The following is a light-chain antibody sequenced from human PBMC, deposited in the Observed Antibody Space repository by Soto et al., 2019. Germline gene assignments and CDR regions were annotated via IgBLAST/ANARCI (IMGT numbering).Light chain of an antibody. Sequence: IQMTQSPSSLSASVGDRVTITCRASQGISKYLAWYQQIPGKVPKVLISSASALQSGVPHRFSGSGSGTEFTLTISSLQPEDVATYFCQTYDSAPPTFGHGTKVEIK. CDR2: SAS. J-gene: IGKJ1*01. CDR1: QGISKY. V-gene: IGKV1-27*01. CDR3: QTYDSAPPT.